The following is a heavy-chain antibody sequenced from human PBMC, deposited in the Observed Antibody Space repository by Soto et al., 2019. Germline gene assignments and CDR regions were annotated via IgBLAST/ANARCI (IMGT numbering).Heavy chain of an antibody. Sequence: QVQRVESGGGVVQPGRSLRLSCAASGFTFSSYDMHWVRQAPGKGLEWVAVIWYDGSNKYYADSVKGRFTISRDNSKNTLYLQMNSLRAEDTAVYYCARDRLDYYGSGSYYNANYGMDVWGQGTTVTVSS. CDR1: GFTFSSYD. V-gene: IGHV3-33*01. CDR3: ARDRLDYYGSGSYYNANYGMDV. J-gene: IGHJ6*02. D-gene: IGHD3-10*01. CDR2: IWYDGSNK.